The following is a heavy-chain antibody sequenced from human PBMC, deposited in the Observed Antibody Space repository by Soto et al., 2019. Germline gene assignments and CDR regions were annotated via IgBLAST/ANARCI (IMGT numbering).Heavy chain of an antibody. D-gene: IGHD6-25*01. V-gene: IGHV3-21*01. CDR2: ISSSSSYI. Sequence: EVQLVESGGGLVKPGGSLRLSCAASGFTFSSYSMNWVRQAPGKGLEWVSSISSSSSYIYYADSVKGRFTISRDNAKNARYLQMHSRRAEDTAVYYCARDVAAAVYYYYYGMDVWGQGTTVTVSS. CDR1: GFTFSSYS. CDR3: ARDVAAAVYYYYYGMDV. J-gene: IGHJ6*02.